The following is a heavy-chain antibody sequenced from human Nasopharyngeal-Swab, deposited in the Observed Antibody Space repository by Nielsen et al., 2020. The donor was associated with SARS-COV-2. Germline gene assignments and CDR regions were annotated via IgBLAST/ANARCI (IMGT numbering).Heavy chain of an antibody. CDR3: ARDAYGKMY. Sequence: GESLKISRAASGFTFSDYYMSWIRQAPGKGLEWVSYIGTSSSNTNYADSVKGRFTISRDNTKNSVYLQMNSLRAEDTAVYYCARDAYGKMYWGQGTLVTVSS. J-gene: IGHJ4*02. CDR1: GFTFSDYY. D-gene: IGHD4-17*01. V-gene: IGHV3-11*05. CDR2: IGTSSSNT.